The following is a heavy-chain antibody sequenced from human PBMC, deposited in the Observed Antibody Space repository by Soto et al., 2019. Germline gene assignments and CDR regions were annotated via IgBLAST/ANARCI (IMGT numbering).Heavy chain of an antibody. Sequence: QVQLQESGPGLVKPSGTLSLTCAVSGGFISSNNWWTWVRQSQGRGLEWIGEIHYTGRNNYNPSLTHRVHISMDESRNQFSLKMTSVTAADTAVYFCARGSTGAGALKYYFINWGHGIRVTVSS. D-gene: IGHD3-10*01. CDR1: GGFISSNNW. CDR3: ARGSTGAGALKYYFIN. J-gene: IGHJ4*01. CDR2: IHYTGRN. V-gene: IGHV4-4*02.